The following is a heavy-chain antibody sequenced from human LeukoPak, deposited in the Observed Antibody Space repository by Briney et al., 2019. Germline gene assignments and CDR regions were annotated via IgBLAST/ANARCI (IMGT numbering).Heavy chain of an antibody. CDR3: AKVKDIVVVVAATGGYYFDY. Sequence: GGSLRLSRAASGFTFSSYGMHWVRQAPGKGLEWVAVISYDGSNKYYADSVKGRFTISRDNSKNTLYLQMNSLRAEDTAVYYCAKVKDIVVVVAATGGYYFDYWGQGTLVTVSS. J-gene: IGHJ4*02. D-gene: IGHD2-15*01. V-gene: IGHV3-30*18. CDR2: ISYDGSNK. CDR1: GFTFSSYG.